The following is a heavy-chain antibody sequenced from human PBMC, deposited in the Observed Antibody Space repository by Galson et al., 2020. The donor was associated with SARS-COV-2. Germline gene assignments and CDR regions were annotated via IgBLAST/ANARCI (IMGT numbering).Heavy chain of an antibody. CDR2: FDPEDGET. CDR1: GYTLTELS. J-gene: IGHJ4*02. D-gene: IGHD2-21*02. V-gene: IGHV1-24*01. Sequence: ASVKVSCKVSGYTLTELSMHWVRQAPGKGLEWMGGFDPEDGETIYAQKFPGRVTMTEDTSTDTAYMELSSLRSEDTAVYYCASSYAYCGGDCYHFDYCGQGTLVTVSS. CDR3: ASSYAYCGGDCYHFDY.